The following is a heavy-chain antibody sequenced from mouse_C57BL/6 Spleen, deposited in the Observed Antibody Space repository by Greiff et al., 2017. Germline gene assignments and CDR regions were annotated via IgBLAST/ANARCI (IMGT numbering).Heavy chain of an antibody. CDR3: VRSGDGYYDAMDY. CDR2: IRSKSNNYAT. J-gene: IGHJ4*01. CDR1: GFSFNTYA. D-gene: IGHD2-3*01. V-gene: IGHV10-1*01. Sequence: EVKLVESGGGLVQPKGSLKLSCAASGFSFNTYAMNWVRQAPGKGLEWVARIRSKSNNYATYYADSVKDRFTISRDDSESMLYLQMNNLKTEDTAMYYCVRSGDGYYDAMDYWGQGTSVTVSS.